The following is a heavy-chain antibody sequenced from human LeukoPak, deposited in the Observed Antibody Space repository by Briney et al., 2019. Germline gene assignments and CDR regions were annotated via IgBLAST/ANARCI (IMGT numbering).Heavy chain of an antibody. CDR2: ISYDGTYK. V-gene: IGHV3-30*01. D-gene: IGHD5-12*01. Sequence: AGGSLRLSCAASGFTFSTYAMHWVRQAPGKGLEWVAFISYDGTYKYYADSVKGRFTTSRDTSKNTLYLQMNSLRTEDTAVYYCASGTDRGYSGYDYFDYWGQGTLVTVSS. J-gene: IGHJ4*02. CDR1: GFTFSTYA. CDR3: ASGTDRGYSGYDYFDY.